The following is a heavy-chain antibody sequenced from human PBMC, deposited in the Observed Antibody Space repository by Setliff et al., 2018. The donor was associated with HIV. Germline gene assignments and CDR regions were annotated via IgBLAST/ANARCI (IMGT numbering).Heavy chain of an antibody. J-gene: IGHJ5*02. CDR3: ARGGRSLAAQTWFDP. V-gene: IGHV4-39*07. Sequence: SETLSLTCTVSGGSISSSSYYWGWIRQPPGKGLEWIGVIYYSGSTNYNPSLKSRVTISVDTSKNQFSLKLSSVTAADTAVYYCARGGRSLAAQTWFDPWGQGTLVTVSS. CDR1: GGSISSSSYY. D-gene: IGHD6-6*01. CDR2: IYYSGST.